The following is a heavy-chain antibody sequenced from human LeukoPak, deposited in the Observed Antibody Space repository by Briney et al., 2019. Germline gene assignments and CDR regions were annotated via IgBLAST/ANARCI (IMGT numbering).Heavy chain of an antibody. CDR1: GFTFSSYS. D-gene: IGHD3-22*01. J-gene: IGHJ5*02. Sequence: PGGSLRLSCAASGFTFSSYSMNWVRQAPGKGLEWASSISSSSSYIYYADSVKGRFTISRDNAKNSLYLQMNSLRAEDTAVYYCARARRITMISGFDPWGQGTLVTVSS. V-gene: IGHV3-21*01. CDR3: ARARRITMISGFDP. CDR2: ISSSSSYI.